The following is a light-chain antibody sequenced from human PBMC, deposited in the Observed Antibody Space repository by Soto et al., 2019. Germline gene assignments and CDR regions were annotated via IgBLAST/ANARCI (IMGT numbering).Light chain of an antibody. Sequence: EIVLTQSPGTLSLSPGEGATLSCCASQSVSGGYLAWFQQKPGQAPRLLIYGTSSRATGIPDRFSGSGSGTDFTLTISRLGPGDCAVYYWRRYGGSPLFVTFGPVTEVDIK. V-gene: IGKV3-20*01. CDR3: RRYGGSPLFVT. CDR2: GTS. J-gene: IGKJ3*01. CDR1: QSVSGGY.